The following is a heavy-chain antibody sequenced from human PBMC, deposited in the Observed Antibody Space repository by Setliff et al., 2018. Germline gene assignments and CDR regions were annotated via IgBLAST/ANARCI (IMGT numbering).Heavy chain of an antibody. D-gene: IGHD2-21*02. CDR2: IRYDGSYE. CDR3: ARAGLPYAADV. Sequence: GSLRLSCTASESTFSSFGMHWVRQAPGKGLEWVGFIRYDGSYEYYADSVQGRFTISRDNSKNTLFLHMNSLRAEDTAVYYCARAGLPYAADVWGQGTKVTVSS. CDR1: ESTFSSFG. J-gene: IGHJ3*01. V-gene: IGHV3-30*02.